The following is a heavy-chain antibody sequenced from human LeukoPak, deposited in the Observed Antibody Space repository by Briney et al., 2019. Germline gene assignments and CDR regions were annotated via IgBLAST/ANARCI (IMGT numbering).Heavy chain of an antibody. Sequence: PGGSLRLSCEASGFTFSDCWMSWIRQTPGKGLEWVANIKDDGSEIYYVDSVKGRFTISRDNAKNSLYLQMNSRRAEDTAVYYCAREGRDGYNRGYFDYWGQGTLVTVSS. J-gene: IGHJ4*02. V-gene: IGHV3-7*01. D-gene: IGHD5-24*01. CDR3: AREGRDGYNRGYFDY. CDR2: IKDDGSEI. CDR1: GFTFSDCW.